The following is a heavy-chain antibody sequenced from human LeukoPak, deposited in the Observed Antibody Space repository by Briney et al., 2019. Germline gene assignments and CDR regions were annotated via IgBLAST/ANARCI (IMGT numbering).Heavy chain of an antibody. CDR1: GGCIRSSSYY. CDR2: IYYSGST. Sequence: PSETLSLTSTVSGGCIRSSSYYWGWIRQPPGKGLEWIGSIYYSGSTYYNPSLKSRVTISVDTSKNQFSLKLSSVTAADTAVYYCARLYSYGPFDYWGQGTLVTVSS. J-gene: IGHJ4*02. V-gene: IGHV4-39*01. D-gene: IGHD5-18*01. CDR3: ARLYSYGPFDY.